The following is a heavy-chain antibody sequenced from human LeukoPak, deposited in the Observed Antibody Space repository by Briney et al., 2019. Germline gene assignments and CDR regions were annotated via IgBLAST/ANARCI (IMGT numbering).Heavy chain of an antibody. CDR3: ARDPRGIVGANHNWFDP. CDR1: GGSISSYY. J-gene: IGHJ5*02. V-gene: IGHV4-4*07. CDR2: IYASGST. Sequence: PSETLSLTCSVSGGSISSYYWSWIRQPAGKGLEWIGRIYASGSTNYNPSLKSRVTMSVDTSKSQFSLKLISVTAADTAVYYCARDPRGIVGANHNWFDPWGQGTLVTVSS. D-gene: IGHD1-26*01.